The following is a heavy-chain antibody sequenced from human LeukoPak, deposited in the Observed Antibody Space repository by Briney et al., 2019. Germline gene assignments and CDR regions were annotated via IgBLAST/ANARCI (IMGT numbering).Heavy chain of an antibody. CDR3: ARADTSGYIYYFDY. CDR1: GFTFSNSA. V-gene: IGHV3-23*01. Sequence: GALRLSCAASGFTFSNSAMSWVRQAPGKGLEWVSSVSGSGGSTYYADSVKGRFTISRDNSKNTLYLQVNSLRAEDTAVYYCARADTSGYIYYFDYWGQGTLVTVSS. CDR2: VSGSGGST. D-gene: IGHD3-22*01. J-gene: IGHJ4*02.